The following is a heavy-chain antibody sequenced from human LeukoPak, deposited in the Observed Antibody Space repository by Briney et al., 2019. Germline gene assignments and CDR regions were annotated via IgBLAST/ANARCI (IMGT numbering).Heavy chain of an antibody. J-gene: IGHJ5*02. CDR2: INPNSGGT. D-gene: IGHD6-19*01. CDR1: GYTFTSYD. Sequence: ASVKVSCKASGYTFTSYDINWVRQATGQGLEWMGWINPNSGGTNYAQKFQGRVTMTRDTSISTAYMELSRLRSEDTAVYYCARDKIAVAGTEFDPWGQGTLVTVSS. CDR3: ARDKIAVAGTEFDP. V-gene: IGHV1-2*02.